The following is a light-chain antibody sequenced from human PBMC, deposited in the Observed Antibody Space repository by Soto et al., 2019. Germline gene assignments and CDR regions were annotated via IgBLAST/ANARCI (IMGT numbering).Light chain of an antibody. CDR3: HHYNNWPPRNT. Sequence: EIVMTQSPATLSLSPGERATLSCRASQSVSSNLVWYLQKPGQAPRLLIYDTSTRATNVPARFTGSGSETEFTLTISGLQSEDCGIYYCHHYNNWPPRNTFGQGTKVDIK. J-gene: IGKJ2*01. CDR1: QSVSSN. V-gene: IGKV3-15*01. CDR2: DTS.